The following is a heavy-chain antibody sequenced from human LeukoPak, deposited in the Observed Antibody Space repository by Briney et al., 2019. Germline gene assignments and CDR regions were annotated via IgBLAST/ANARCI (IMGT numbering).Heavy chain of an antibody. V-gene: IGHV3-48*03. J-gene: IGHJ4*02. Sequence: QPGGSLRLSCAASGFTFSSYEMNWVRQAPGKGLEWVSYISSSGSTIYYADSVKGRFTISRDNAKNSLYLQMNSLRAEDTAVYYCARSSYYYDSSGYYGFWDYWGQGTLVTVSS. CDR2: ISSSGSTI. CDR1: GFTFSSYE. D-gene: IGHD3-22*01. CDR3: ARSSYYYDSSGYYGFWDY.